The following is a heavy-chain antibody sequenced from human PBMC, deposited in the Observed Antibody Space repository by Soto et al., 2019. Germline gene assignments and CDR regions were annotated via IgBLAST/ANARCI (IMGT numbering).Heavy chain of an antibody. V-gene: IGHV4-39*01. CDR2: IYYSGST. D-gene: IGHD6-6*01. CDR3: ASPYKSSIAARPYFYYYMDV. J-gene: IGHJ6*03. Sequence: SETLSLTCTVSGGSISSSSYYWGWIRQPPGKGLEWIGSIYYSGSTYYNPSLKSRVTISVDTSKNQFSLKLSSVTAADTAVYYCASPYKSSIAARPYFYYYMDVWGKGTTVTVSS. CDR1: GGSISSSSYY.